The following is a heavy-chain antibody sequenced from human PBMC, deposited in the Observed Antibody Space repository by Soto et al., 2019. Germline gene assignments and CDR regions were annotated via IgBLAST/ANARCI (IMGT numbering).Heavy chain of an antibody. J-gene: IGHJ6*02. Sequence: EVQLLESGGGLVQPRGSLRLSCAASGFTFSSYAMSWVRQAPGKGLEWVSAISGSGGSTYYADSVKGRFTISRDNSKNTLYLQMNSLRAEDTAVYYCARYTYYDFWSGRLFQNYGMDVWGQGTTVTVSS. D-gene: IGHD3-3*01. CDR3: ARYTYYDFWSGRLFQNYGMDV. CDR1: GFTFSSYA. CDR2: ISGSGGST. V-gene: IGHV3-23*01.